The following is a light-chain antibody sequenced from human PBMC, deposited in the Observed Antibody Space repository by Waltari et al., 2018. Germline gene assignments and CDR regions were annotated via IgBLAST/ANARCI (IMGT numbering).Light chain of an antibody. CDR3: CSYAGSYTPWV. J-gene: IGLJ3*02. CDR1: RSDVGGYNY. Sequence: QSALTQPRSVSGSPGPSVTISCTGTRSDVGGYNYVSWYQEHPGKAPKLMIYDVDKRPSGVPDRFSGSKSGNTASLTVSGLQAEDEADYYCCSYAGSYTPWVFGGGTELTVL. V-gene: IGLV2-11*01. CDR2: DVD.